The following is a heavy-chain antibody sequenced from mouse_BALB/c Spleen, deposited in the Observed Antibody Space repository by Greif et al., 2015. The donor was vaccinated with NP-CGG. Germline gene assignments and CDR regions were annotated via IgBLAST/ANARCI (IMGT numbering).Heavy chain of an antibody. J-gene: IGHJ1*01. CDR1: GYTFTDYY. CDR2: IYPGSGNT. Sequence: QVQLQQSGAELARPGASVKLSCKASGYTFTDYYINWVKQRTGQGLEWIGEIYPGSGNTYYNEKFKGKATLTADKSSSTAYMQLSSLTSEDSAVYFCARDSWYFDVWGAGTTVTVSS. V-gene: IGHV1-77*01. CDR3: ARDSWYFDV.